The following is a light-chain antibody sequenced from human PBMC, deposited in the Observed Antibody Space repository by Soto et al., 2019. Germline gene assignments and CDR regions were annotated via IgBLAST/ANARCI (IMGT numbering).Light chain of an antibody. V-gene: IGLV2-14*01. CDR2: DVS. CDR1: SSDVGGYNY. CDR3: SSYTSRSTFV. Sequence: QSALTQPVSVSGSPGQSITISCTGSSSDVGGYNYVSWYQPHPGKAPKLMIYDVSNRPSGVSNRFSGSNSGNTASLTISGLQAEDEAVFYCSSYTSRSTFVFGSGTKVTVL. J-gene: IGLJ1*01.